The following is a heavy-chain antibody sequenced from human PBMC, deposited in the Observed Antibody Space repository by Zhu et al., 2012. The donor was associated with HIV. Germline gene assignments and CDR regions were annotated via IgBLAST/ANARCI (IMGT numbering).Heavy chain of an antibody. CDR2: IYLSGST. CDR1: DFSINNGYY. J-gene: IGHJ6*03. Sequence: QVQLQESGPGLVKPSETLSVTCAVSDFSINNGYYWGWIRQSPGKGLEWIGNIYLSGSTYHNPSLKSRVTISVDTSNNKFSLNRSSVTAADTAVYYCARHATLYSGNFYYYMDVWGKGTTVNRLL. CDR3: ARHATLYSGNFYYYMDV. V-gene: IGHV4-38-2*01. D-gene: IGHD1-26*01.